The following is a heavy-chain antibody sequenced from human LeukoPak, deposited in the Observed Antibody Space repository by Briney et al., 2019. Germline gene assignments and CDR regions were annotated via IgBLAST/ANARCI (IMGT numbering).Heavy chain of an antibody. CDR1: GYTFTDYY. J-gene: IGHJ4*02. D-gene: IGHD4-11*01. V-gene: IGHV1-46*01. Sequence: ASVKVSCKVSGYTFTDYYMHWMRQAPGQGLEWMGIINPIGGTTDYSQKFQGRVTMTRDTSTSTVYMELSSLSPEDTAVYYCARQQGLQNLNFDYWGQGTLVTVSS. CDR2: INPIGGTT. CDR3: ARQQGLQNLNFDY.